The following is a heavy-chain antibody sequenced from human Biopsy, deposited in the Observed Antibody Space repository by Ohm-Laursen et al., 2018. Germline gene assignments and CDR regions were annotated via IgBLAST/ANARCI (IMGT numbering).Heavy chain of an antibody. J-gene: IGHJ4*02. CDR2: ISSSSSYI. V-gene: IGHV3-21*05. CDR1: GFSFSIYS. CDR3: AQDDRPVTMIAEWDFDS. Sequence: SLRLSCSASGFSFSIYSMNWVRQAPGKGLEWVSFISSSSSYIYYADSVKGRFTVSRDNAMNSLYLQMNSLRAEDTAVYNFAQDDRPVTMIAEWDFDSWGQGTLVTVSS. D-gene: IGHD3-22*01.